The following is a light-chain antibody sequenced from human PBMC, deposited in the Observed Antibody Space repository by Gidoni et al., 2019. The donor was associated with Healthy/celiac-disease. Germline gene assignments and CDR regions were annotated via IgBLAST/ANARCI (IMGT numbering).Light chain of an antibody. CDR2: AAS. CDR3: QQSYSTPVT. Sequence: DIQMTQSPSSLSASVGDRVTITCRASQSISSYLNGYQQKPGKAPKLLIYAASSLQRGVPSRFSGSGFGTDFTLTISSRQPEDFATIYFQQSYSTPVTFGQGTKLEIK. CDR1: QSISSY. J-gene: IGKJ2*01. V-gene: IGKV1-39*01.